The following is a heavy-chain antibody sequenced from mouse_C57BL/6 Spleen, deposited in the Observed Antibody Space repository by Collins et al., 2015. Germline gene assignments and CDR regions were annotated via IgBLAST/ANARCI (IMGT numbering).Heavy chain of an antibody. J-gene: IGHJ2*01. CDR2: INTYTGEP. CDR1: GYTFTNYG. D-gene: IGHD2-3*01. CDR3: ARRGDDGYHLDY. Sequence: QIQLVQSGPELKKPGETVKISCKASGYTFTNYGMSWVKQAPGKGLKWMGWINTYTGEPTYADDFKGRFAFSLETSASTAYLQINNLKNEDTATYFCARRGDDGYHLDYWGQGTTLTVSS. V-gene: IGHV9-3-1*01.